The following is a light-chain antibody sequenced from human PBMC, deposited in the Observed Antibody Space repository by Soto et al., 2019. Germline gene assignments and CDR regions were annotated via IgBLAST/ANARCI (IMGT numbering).Light chain of an antibody. Sequence: EIVLTQSPGTLSVSPGDRVTLSCRASQSISINLAWYQHKPGQAPRLLIHGASTRDTGVPARISGSGSGTEFTLTISSLQSEDFAVYYCQQFRNWPWMFGQGTKVDIK. CDR3: QQFRNWPWM. V-gene: IGKV3D-15*01. CDR2: GAS. CDR1: QSISIN. J-gene: IGKJ1*01.